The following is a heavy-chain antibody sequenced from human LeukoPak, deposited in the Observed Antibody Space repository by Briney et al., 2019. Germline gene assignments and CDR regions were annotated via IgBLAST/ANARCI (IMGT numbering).Heavy chain of an antibody. CDR3: AREITIFGVARIGWFDP. CDR2: ISAYNGNT. CDR1: GYTFTSYG. Sequence: ASVKVSCKASGYTFTSYGISWVRRAPGQGLEWMGWISAYNGNTNYAQKLQGRVTMTTDTSTSTAYMELRSLRSDDTAVYYCAREITIFGVARIGWFDPWGQGTLVTVSS. J-gene: IGHJ5*02. V-gene: IGHV1-18*01. D-gene: IGHD3-3*01.